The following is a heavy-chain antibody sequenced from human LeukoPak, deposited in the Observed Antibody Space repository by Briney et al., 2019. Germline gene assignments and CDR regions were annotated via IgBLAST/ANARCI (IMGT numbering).Heavy chain of an antibody. Sequence: GRSLRLSCAASGFAFSSYAMHWVRQAPGKGLEWVAVISYDGSNKYYADSVKGRFTISRDNSKNTLYLQMNSLRAEDTAVYYCARDPYYYDSSGYLSLDYWGQGALVTVSS. CDR1: GFAFSSYA. D-gene: IGHD3-22*01. CDR3: ARDPYYYDSSGYLSLDY. V-gene: IGHV3-30*04. J-gene: IGHJ4*02. CDR2: ISYDGSNK.